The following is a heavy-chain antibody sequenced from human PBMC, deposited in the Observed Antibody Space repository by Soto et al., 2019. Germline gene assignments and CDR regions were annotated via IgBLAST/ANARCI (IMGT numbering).Heavy chain of an antibody. J-gene: IGHJ6*02. V-gene: IGHV2-5*02. CDR2: IYWDDDK. Sequence: QITLKESGPTLVKPTQTLTLTCTFSGFSLSTTGVGVGWIRQPPGKALEWLALIYWDDDKRYNPSLNSRLTITKDTSKNPVVLAMTNMDPVDTTTFYCVQSGCGGDCLQSYSSHSYYGLDVWGQGTTVTVSS. CDR1: GFSLSTTGVG. D-gene: IGHD2-21*02. CDR3: VQSGCGGDCLQSYSSHSYYGLDV.